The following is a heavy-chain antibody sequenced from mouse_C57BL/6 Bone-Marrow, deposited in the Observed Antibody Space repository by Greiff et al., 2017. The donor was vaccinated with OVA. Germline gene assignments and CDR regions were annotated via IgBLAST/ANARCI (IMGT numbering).Heavy chain of an antibody. J-gene: IGHJ3*01. D-gene: IGHD2-5*01. Sequence: QVQLQQSGAELVRPGSSVKLSCKASGYTFTSYWMHWVKQRPIQGLEWIGNIDPSDSETHYNQKFKDKATLTVDKSSSTAYMQLSSLTSEDSAVYYCARRGYSNGGFAYWGQGTLVTVSA. V-gene: IGHV1-52*01. CDR2: IDPSDSET. CDR1: GYTFTSYW. CDR3: ARRGYSNGGFAY.